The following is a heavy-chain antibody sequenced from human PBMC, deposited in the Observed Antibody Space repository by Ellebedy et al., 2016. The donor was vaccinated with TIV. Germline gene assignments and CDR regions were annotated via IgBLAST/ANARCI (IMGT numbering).Heavy chain of an antibody. CDR1: GYTFTNYF. D-gene: IGHD5/OR15-5a*01. CDR3: ARGVSAGSGWLDP. CDR2: INPSHGGT. J-gene: IGHJ5*01. V-gene: IGHV1-2*02. Sequence: ASVKVSCKASGYTFTNYFVHWVRQAPGQGLEWMGWINPSHGGTKYAQKFQGRVTMTRDMSISTAYMELSSLKSDDTAIYYCARGVSAGSGWLDPWGPGTLVTVSS.